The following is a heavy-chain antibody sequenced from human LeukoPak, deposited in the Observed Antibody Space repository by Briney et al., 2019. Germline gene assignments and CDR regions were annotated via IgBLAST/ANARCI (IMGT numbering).Heavy chain of an antibody. J-gene: IGHJ3*02. D-gene: IGHD3-16*01. Sequence: GGSLRLSCAASKFTFSSFAMSWVRQAPGKGLEWVANLKQDGSEKYYVDSVKGRFTISRDNAENSLYLQMNSLRAEDTAVYYCARAYGDRGTDAFDIWGQGTMVTVSS. CDR1: KFTFSSFA. CDR3: ARAYGDRGTDAFDI. CDR2: LKQDGSEK. V-gene: IGHV3-7*03.